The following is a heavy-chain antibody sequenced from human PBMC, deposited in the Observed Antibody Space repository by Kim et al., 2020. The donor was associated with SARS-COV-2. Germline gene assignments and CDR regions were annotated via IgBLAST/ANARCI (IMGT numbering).Heavy chain of an antibody. CDR3: ARGTRQWLSRHYYYYMDV. D-gene: IGHD6-19*01. Sequence: SETLSLTCAVYGGSFSGYYWSWIRQPPWKGLEWIGEINHSGSTNYNPSLKSRVTISVDTSKNQFSLKLSSVTAADTAVYYCARGTRQWLSRHYYYYMDVWGKGTTVTVSS. J-gene: IGHJ6*03. V-gene: IGHV4-34*01. CDR2: INHSGST. CDR1: GGSFSGYY.